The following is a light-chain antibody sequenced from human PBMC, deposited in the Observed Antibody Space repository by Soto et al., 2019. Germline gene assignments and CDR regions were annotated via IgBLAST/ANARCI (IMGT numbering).Light chain of an antibody. CDR1: QSVSSN. CDR2: GAS. CDR3: QQYNNWLRYT. Sequence: EIVMTQSPATLSVSPGERATLSCRASQSVSSNLAWYQQKPGQAPRLLIYGASTRATGIPARFSGSGSGTEFPLTISSLQSEDFAVYYCQQYNNWLRYTFGQGTKLEIK. J-gene: IGKJ2*01. V-gene: IGKV3-15*01.